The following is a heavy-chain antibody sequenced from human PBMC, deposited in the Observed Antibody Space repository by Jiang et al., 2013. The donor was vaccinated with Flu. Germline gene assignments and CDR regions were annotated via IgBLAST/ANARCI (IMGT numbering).Heavy chain of an antibody. J-gene: IGHJ5*02. V-gene: IGHV5-51*01. D-gene: IGHD6-13*01. Sequence: WMGIIYPGDSDTRYSPSFQGQVTISADKSISTAYLQWSSLKASDTAMYYCARRSPGQQGFDPWGQGTLVTVSS. CDR2: IYPGDSDT. CDR3: ARRSPGQQGFDP.